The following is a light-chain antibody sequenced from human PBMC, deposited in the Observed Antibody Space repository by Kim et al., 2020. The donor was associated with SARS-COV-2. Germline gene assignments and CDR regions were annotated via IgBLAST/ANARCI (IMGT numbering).Light chain of an antibody. V-gene: IGKV3-20*01. Sequence: SAGEGANVSCRASESVSSGNLAWYQQTPGQAPRLLICGASSRAAGIPDRFSGGGCGTDFTLTISRLEPEDFAVYHCQQYADLPCTFGQGTKVDIK. CDR3: QQYADLPCT. J-gene: IGKJ2*02. CDR2: GAS. CDR1: ESVSSGN.